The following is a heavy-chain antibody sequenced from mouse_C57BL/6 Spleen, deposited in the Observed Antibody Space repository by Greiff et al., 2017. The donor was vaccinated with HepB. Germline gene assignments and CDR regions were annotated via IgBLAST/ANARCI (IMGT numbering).Heavy chain of an antibody. D-gene: IGHD2-3*01. CDR2: ISSGGSYT. Sequence: EVQVVESGGDLVKPGGSLKLSCAASGFTFSSYGMSWVRQTPDKRLEWVATISSGGSYTYYPDSVKGRYTISRDNAKNTLYLQMSSLKSEDTAMYYCASYEFAYWGQGTLVTVSA. J-gene: IGHJ3*01. CDR3: ASYEFAY. CDR1: GFTFSSYG. V-gene: IGHV5-6*01.